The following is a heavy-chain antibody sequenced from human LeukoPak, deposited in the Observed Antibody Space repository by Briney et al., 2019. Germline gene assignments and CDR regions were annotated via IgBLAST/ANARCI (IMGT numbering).Heavy chain of an antibody. J-gene: IGHJ5*02. CDR2: ISSSGSTI. CDR3: AREPIYCSGGSCYRWFDP. V-gene: IGHV3-48*03. CDR1: GFTFSSYE. D-gene: IGHD2-15*01. Sequence: PGGSLRLSCAASGFTFSSYEMNWVRQAPGKGLEWVSYISSSGSTIYYADSVKGRFTISRDNAKNSLYLQMNSLRAEDTAVYYCAREPIYCSGGSCYRWFDPWGQGTLVTVSS.